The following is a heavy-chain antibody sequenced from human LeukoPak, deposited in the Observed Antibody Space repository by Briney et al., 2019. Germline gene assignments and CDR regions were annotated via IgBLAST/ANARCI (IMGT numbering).Heavy chain of an antibody. CDR1: GYTFTGYY. D-gene: IGHD2-2*01. Sequence: ASVKVSCKASGYTFTGYYMHWVRQAPGQGLEWMGWINPNSGGTNYAQKFQGRVTMTRDTSISTAYMELSRLRSDDTAVYYCVRGPHCSSTSCYAIDYWGQGTLVTVSS. V-gene: IGHV1-2*02. CDR2: INPNSGGT. CDR3: VRGPHCSSTSCYAIDY. J-gene: IGHJ4*02.